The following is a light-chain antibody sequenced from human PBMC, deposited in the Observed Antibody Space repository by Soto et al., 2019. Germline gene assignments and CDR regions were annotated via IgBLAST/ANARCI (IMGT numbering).Light chain of an antibody. CDR2: GGY. CDR1: QSVSSSN. CDR3: QHYGDSPWT. Sequence: EIVLTQSPGTLSLSPGERATLSCRASQSVSSSNLAWYQQKRGQSPRVIIYGGYTRAAGIPDRFSGSGSGPDFPFTISRLEPEDFAVYFCQHYGDSPWTFGQGTKVEIK. V-gene: IGKV3-20*01. J-gene: IGKJ1*01.